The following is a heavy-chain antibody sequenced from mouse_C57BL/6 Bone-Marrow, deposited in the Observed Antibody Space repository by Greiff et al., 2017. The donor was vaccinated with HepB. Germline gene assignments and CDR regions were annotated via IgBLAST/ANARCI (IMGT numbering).Heavy chain of an antibody. J-gene: IGHJ2*01. V-gene: IGHV5-9*01. Sequence: DVMLVESGGGLVKPAGSLSLSCASSGFSFTCYTFSWFRPTPQKCLEWFATISGGGGNTYYPDSVKGRFTISRDNAKNTLYQQMSSLRSEDTALYYCARGAYYYGSSYGYWGQGTTLTVSS. CDR2: ISGGGGNT. CDR3: ARGAYYYGSSYGY. D-gene: IGHD1-1*01. CDR1: GFSFTCYT.